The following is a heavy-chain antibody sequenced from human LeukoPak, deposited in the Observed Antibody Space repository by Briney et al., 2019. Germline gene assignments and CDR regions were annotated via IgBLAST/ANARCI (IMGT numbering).Heavy chain of an antibody. V-gene: IGHV4-59*01. D-gene: IGHD2-15*01. CDR3: ASAYCSGGSCYSEGHYYYYVMDV. Sequence: SETLSLTCTVSAGSISSYCWSWIRQPPGKGRGWIGYIYYSGTTNSKPPLKSRVTISVDTSKNQFSLKLSSVTTADTAVYYCASAYCSGGSCYSEGHYYYYVMDVWGKGTTVTLSS. CDR2: IYYSGTT. CDR1: AGSISSYC. J-gene: IGHJ6*04.